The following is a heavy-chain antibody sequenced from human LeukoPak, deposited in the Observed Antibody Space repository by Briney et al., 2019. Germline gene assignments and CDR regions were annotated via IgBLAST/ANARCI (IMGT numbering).Heavy chain of an antibody. D-gene: IGHD5-12*01. CDR3: ARRVAANSDAFDI. CDR1: GGSISSYY. V-gene: IGHV4-59*01. J-gene: IGHJ3*02. Sequence: TSETLSLTCTVSGGSISSYYWSWIRQPPGKGLERIGYIYYSGSTNYNPSLKSRVTISVDTSKNQFSLKLSSVTAADTAVYYCARRVAANSDAFDIWGQGTMVTVSS. CDR2: IYYSGST.